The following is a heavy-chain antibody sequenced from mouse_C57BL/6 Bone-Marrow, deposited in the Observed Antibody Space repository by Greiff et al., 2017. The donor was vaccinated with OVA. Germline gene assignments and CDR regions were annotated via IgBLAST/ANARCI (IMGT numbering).Heavy chain of an antibody. CDR3: ARWGTGGAWFAY. CDR1: GYTFTSYW. J-gene: IGHJ3*01. D-gene: IGHD4-1*01. CDR2: IYPGSGST. Sequence: VKLQQPGAELVKPGASVKMSCKASGYTFTSYWITWVKQRPGQGLEWIGDIYPGSGSTNYNEKFKSKATLTVDTSSSTAYMQLSSLTSEDSAVYYCARWGTGGAWFAYWGQGTLVTVSA. V-gene: IGHV1-55*01.